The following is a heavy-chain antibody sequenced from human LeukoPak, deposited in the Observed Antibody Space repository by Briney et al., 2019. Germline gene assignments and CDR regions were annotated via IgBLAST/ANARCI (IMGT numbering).Heavy chain of an antibody. D-gene: IGHD6-6*01. Sequence: ASVKVSCKASGYTSTSYGISWVRQAPGQGLEWLGWISAYNGNTNYAQKLQGRVTMTTDTSTSTAYMELRSLRSDDTAVYYCARESVGYSSSLFDYWGQGTLVTVSS. V-gene: IGHV1-18*01. CDR1: GYTSTSYG. J-gene: IGHJ4*02. CDR2: ISAYNGNT. CDR3: ARESVGYSSSLFDY.